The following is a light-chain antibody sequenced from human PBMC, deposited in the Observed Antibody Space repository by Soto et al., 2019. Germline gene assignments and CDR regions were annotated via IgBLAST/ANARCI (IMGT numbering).Light chain of an antibody. J-gene: IGLJ2*01. CDR1: SSDVGGYNY. V-gene: IGLV2-14*01. CDR3: SAYTSSSIYVV. Sequence: QSALTQPASVSGSPGQSITISCTGTSSDVGGYNYVSWYQQHPVKAPKLMIYDVSNRPSGVSNRFSGSKSGNTASLTISGLQAVDEAGYYCSAYTSSSIYVVFGGGTTLTVL. CDR2: DVS.